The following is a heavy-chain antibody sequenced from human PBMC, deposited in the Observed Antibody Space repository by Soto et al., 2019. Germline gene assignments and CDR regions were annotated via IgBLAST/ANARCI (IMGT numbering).Heavy chain of an antibody. D-gene: IGHD6-6*01. CDR2: ISYDGSNK. Sequence: SLRLSCAASGFTFSSYGMHWVRQAPGKGLEWVAVISYDGSNKYYADSVKGRFTISRDNSKNTLYLQMNSLRAEDTAVYYCAKLYSSSGDYYYGMDVWGQGXTVTVYS. J-gene: IGHJ6*02. CDR1: GFTFSSYG. V-gene: IGHV3-30*18. CDR3: AKLYSSSGDYYYGMDV.